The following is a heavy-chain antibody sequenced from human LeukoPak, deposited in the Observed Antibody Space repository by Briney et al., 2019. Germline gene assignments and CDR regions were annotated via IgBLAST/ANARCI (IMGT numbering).Heavy chain of an antibody. J-gene: IGHJ4*02. V-gene: IGHV3-15*01. CDR2: IKSKTDGGTT. D-gene: IGHD2-2*01. CDR3: TTFLTSGIVVVPAVLEGVDY. CDR1: GFTFSNAW. Sequence: GGSLRLSCAASGFTFSNAWMSWVRQAPGKGLEWVGRIKSKTDGGTTDYAAPVKGRFTISRDDSKNTLYLQMNSLKTEDTAVYYCTTFLTSGIVVVPAVLEGVDYWGQGTLVTVSS.